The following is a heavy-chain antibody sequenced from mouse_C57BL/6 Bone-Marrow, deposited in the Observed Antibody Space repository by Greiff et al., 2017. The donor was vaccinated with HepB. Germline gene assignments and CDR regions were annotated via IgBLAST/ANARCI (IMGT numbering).Heavy chain of an antibody. D-gene: IGHD1-1*01. Sequence: DVKLQESGPELVKPGASVKMSCKASGYTFTDYNMHWVKQSHGKSLEWIGYINPNNGGTSYNQKFKGKATLTVNKSSSTAYMELRSLTSEDSAVYYCAREYYGSSYRYFDYWGQGTTLTVSS. CDR3: AREYYGSSYRYFDY. CDR1: GYTFTDYN. CDR2: INPNNGGT. V-gene: IGHV1-22*01. J-gene: IGHJ2*01.